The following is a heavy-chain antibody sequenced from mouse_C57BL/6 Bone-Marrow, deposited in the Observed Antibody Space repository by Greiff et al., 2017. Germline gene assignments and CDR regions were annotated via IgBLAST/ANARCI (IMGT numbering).Heavy chain of an antibody. CDR2: IWGVGST. V-gene: IGHV2-6*01. D-gene: IGHD2-3*01. CDR3: ASGWLLAY. Sequence: QVQLKESGPGLVAPSQSLSITCTVSGFSLTSYGVDWVRQSPGKGLEWLGVIWGVGSTNYNSALKSRLSISKDNSKSQVFLKMNSLQTDDTAMYDCASGWLLAYWGQGTLVTVSA. CDR1: GFSLTSYG. J-gene: IGHJ3*01.